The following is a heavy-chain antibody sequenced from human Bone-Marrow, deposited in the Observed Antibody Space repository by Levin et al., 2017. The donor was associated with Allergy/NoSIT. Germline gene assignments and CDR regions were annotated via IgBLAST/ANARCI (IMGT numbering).Heavy chain of an antibody. CDR2: IYHSGGT. D-gene: IGHD2-21*02. CDR3: ARESGGDGLRYFDY. J-gene: IGHJ4*02. Sequence: MPSETLSLTCAVSGGSITSTNWWSWVRQSPGKGLEWIGEIYHSGGTTYNPSLKTRLIISVDKSRNQFSLNLSSVTAADTAIYYCARESGGDGLRYFDYWGQGTLVTVSS. V-gene: IGHV4-4*02. CDR1: GGSITSTNW.